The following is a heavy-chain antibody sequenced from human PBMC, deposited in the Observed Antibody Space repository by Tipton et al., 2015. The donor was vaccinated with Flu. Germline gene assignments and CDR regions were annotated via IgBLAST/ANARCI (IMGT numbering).Heavy chain of an antibody. D-gene: IGHD4-17*01. CDR1: GFTFGTYG. CDR3: ARDSDYGDYENAFDI. Sequence: SLRLSCAASGFTFGTYGLHWVRQAPGKGLEWVSGISGSGGKTYYADSEKGRFTISRDNTKNSLYLQVNSLRAEDTAVYYCARDSDYGDYENAFDIWCQGTMVTISS. V-gene: IGHV3-21*04. CDR2: ISGSGGKT. J-gene: IGHJ3*02.